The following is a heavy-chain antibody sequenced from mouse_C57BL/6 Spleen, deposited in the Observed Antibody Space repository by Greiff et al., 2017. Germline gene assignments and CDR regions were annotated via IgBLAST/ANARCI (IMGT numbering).Heavy chain of an antibody. CDR1: GFTFSDYG. CDR2: ISSGSSTI. V-gene: IGHV5-17*01. Sequence: EVKLEESGGGLVKPGGSLKLSCAASGFTFSDYGMHWVRQAPEKGLEWVAYISSGSSTIYYADTVKGRFTISRDNAKNTLFLQMTSLRSEDTAMYYCARRDGYYPYYYAMDYWGQGTSVTVSS. D-gene: IGHD2-3*01. J-gene: IGHJ4*01. CDR3: ARRDGYYPYYYAMDY.